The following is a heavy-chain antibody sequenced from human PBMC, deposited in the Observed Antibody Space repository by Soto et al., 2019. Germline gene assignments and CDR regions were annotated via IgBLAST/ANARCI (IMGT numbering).Heavy chain of an antibody. V-gene: IGHV3-33*01. CDR1: GFTFSSYG. CDR3: ARDGGDGVDYYYGMDV. D-gene: IGHD2-21*02. J-gene: IGHJ6*02. CDR2: IWYDGSNK. Sequence: QVQLVESGGGVVQPGRSLRLSCAASGFTFSSYGMHWVRQAPGKGLEWVAVIWYDGSNKYYADSVKGRFTISRDNSKNTLYLQMSSLRAEDTAVYYCARDGGDGVDYYYGMDVWGQGTTVTVSS.